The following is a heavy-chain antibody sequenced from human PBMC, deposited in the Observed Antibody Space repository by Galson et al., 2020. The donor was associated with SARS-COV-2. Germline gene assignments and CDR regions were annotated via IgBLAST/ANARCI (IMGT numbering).Heavy chain of an antibody. Sequence: YDGSDKYYGDSVKGRFTISRDSSKNMVYLQMNNLKVDDTAVYYCARDGQLSSGWAFDYWGQGTLVTVSS. V-gene: IGHV3-33*01. J-gene: IGHJ4*02. CDR2: YDGSDK. D-gene: IGHD6-19*01. CDR3: ARDGQLSSGWAFDY.